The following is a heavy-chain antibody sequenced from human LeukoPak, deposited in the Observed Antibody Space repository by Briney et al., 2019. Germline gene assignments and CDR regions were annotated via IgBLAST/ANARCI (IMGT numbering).Heavy chain of an antibody. Sequence: GGSLRLSCAASGFTFSSYEMNWVRQAPGKGLEWVSSISSSSSYIYYADSVKGRFTISRDNAKNSLYLQMNSLRAEDTAVYYCARGGGSYSYNWFDPWGQGTLVTVSS. V-gene: IGHV3-21*01. CDR2: ISSSSSYI. CDR1: GFTFSSYE. CDR3: ARGGGSYSYNWFDP. J-gene: IGHJ5*02. D-gene: IGHD1-26*01.